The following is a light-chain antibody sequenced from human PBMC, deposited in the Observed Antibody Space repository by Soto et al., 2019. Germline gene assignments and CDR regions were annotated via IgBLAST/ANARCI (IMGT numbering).Light chain of an antibody. CDR3: QQYCSSPWP. J-gene: IGKJ1*01. CDR2: GAS. V-gene: IGKV3-20*01. CDR1: QSVSSSY. Sequence: EIVLTQSPGTLSLSPGERATLSCRASQSVSSSYLAWYQQKPGQAPRLLIYGASSRATGIPDRFSGSGSGTDFTLTISRLEPEDFAVYYCQQYCSSPWPFGQGTKVAIK.